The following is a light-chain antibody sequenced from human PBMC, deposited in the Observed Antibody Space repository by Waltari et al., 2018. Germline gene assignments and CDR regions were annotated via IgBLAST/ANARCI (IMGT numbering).Light chain of an antibody. CDR1: QSVSSNY. J-gene: IGKJ1*01. CDR3: QQYGSSRT. CDR2: GAS. Sequence: EIVLTQSPGTLSWSPGERDTLSCRASQSVSSNYLAWYQQKPGQAPRLLIYGASSRATGIPDRCSGSGSGTDFTLTISRLEPEDFAVYYCQQYGSSRTFGQGTKVEIK. V-gene: IGKV3-20*01.